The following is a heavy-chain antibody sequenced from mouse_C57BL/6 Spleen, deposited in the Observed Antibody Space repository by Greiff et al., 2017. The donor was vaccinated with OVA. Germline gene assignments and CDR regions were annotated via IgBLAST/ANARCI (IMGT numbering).Heavy chain of an antibody. CDR1: GYTFTSSW. CDR3: ARPGSSVYARDY. J-gene: IGHJ4*01. V-gene: IGHV1-53*01. CDR2: INPSNGGT. D-gene: IGHD1-1*01. Sequence: VQLQQPGTELVKPGASVKLSCKASGYTFTSSWMHWVKQRPGQGLEWIGNINPSNGGTNYNEKFKSKATLTVDKSSSTAYMQLSSLTSEDSAVYYCARPGSSVYARDYWGQGTSVTVSS.